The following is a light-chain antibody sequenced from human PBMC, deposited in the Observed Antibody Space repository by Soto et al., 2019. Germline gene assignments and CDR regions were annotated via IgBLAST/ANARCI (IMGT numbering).Light chain of an antibody. CDR1: QGISSY. Sequence: QLTQSRSSLSASVGDRVTITCRASQGISSYLAWYQQKPGKAPKLLIYAPSTLQSGVPSTFSGRGSGTDFTLNIRSMQTEELATYDCQKLNSYPRTFGEGTKVDIK. J-gene: IGKJ4*01. V-gene: IGKV1-9*01. CDR3: QKLNSYPRT. CDR2: APS.